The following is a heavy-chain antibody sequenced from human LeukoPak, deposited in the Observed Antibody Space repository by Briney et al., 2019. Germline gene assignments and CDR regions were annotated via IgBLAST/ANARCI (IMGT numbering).Heavy chain of an antibody. CDR3: TRTCGGDCYLLDY. Sequence: SLTVSCTASRFTFGHYAMSWVRQAPGKGRAGVGFISSKAYGGTTEYAPSVKARFTIPRDDSKGMAYLQMNILKTGDTAVYYCTRTCGGDCYLLDYWCQGTLVTVSS. V-gene: IGHV3-49*04. D-gene: IGHD2-21*02. CDR1: RFTFGHYA. CDR2: ISSKAYGGTT. J-gene: IGHJ4*02.